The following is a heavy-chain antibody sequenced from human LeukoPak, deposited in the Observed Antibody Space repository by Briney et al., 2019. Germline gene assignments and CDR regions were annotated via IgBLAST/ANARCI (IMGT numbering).Heavy chain of an antibody. CDR3: AKTHYDLLDV. D-gene: IGHD5-12*01. CDR1: GFSFSTSP. Sequence: GGSLSLSCAASGFSFSTSPMSWVRQPPGKGLEWVAAMNNGPGATFYRDSVRGRFTISRDDSKSTLYLQMNSLRAEDTGTYYCAKTHYDLLDVWGQGTTVTVSS. J-gene: IGHJ6*02. CDR2: MNNGPGAT. V-gene: IGHV3-23*01.